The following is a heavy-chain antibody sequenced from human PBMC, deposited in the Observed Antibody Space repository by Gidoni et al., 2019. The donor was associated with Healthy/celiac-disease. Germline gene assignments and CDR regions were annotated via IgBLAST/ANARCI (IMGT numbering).Heavy chain of an antibody. V-gene: IGHV1-69*01. CDR1: GGTFSSYA. CDR3: AREGGNAEYYYYYGMDV. J-gene: IGHJ6*02. CDR2: ISPIFSTA. D-gene: IGHD2-15*01. Sequence: QVQLVQSGAEVKKPGSSVKVSCKASGGTFSSYAISWVRQAPGQGLEWMGGISPIFSTANYAQKFQGRVTITADESTSTAYMELSSLRSEDTAVYYCAREGGNAEYYYYYGMDVWGQGTTVTVSS.